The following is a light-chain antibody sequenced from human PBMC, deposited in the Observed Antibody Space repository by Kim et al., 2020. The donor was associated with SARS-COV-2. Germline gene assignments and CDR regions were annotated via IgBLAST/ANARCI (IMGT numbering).Light chain of an antibody. CDR1: QSVSNNF. V-gene: IGKV3-20*01. Sequence: EIVLTQSPGTLSLSPGERATLSCRASQSVSNNFLAWYQQKPGQAPRLVIYGASNRATGIPDRFSGSGSGTDFTLTIRRLEPEDFAVYYCQQYGSSPLYTFGQGTKLEI. CDR3: QQYGSSPLYT. J-gene: IGKJ2*01. CDR2: GAS.